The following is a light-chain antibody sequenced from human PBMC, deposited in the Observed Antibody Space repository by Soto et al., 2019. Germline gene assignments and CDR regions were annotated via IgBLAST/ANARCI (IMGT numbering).Light chain of an antibody. CDR3: QQYNNWPPIT. J-gene: IGKJ5*01. CDR1: QSVSSK. Sequence: EIVLKQSPATLSVSPGERATLSCRASQSVSSKLAWYQQKPGQAPRLLIYGASTRATGIPARFSGSGSGTEFTLTISSLQSEDFAVYYCQQYNNWPPITFGQGTRLDIK. CDR2: GAS. V-gene: IGKV3-15*01.